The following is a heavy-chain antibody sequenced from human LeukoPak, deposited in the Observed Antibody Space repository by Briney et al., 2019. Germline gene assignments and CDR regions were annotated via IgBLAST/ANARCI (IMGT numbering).Heavy chain of an antibody. Sequence: PGGSLRLSCAASGFTLDDYAMHWVRHAPGKGLEWVSLISWDGGSTHYADSVKGRFTISRDNSKNSLYLQMNSLRAEDTALYYCAKAVFYDSSGYSAYYFDYWGQGTLVTVSS. CDR1: GFTLDDYA. CDR3: AKAVFYDSSGYSAYYFDY. J-gene: IGHJ4*02. D-gene: IGHD3-22*01. V-gene: IGHV3-43D*03. CDR2: ISWDGGST.